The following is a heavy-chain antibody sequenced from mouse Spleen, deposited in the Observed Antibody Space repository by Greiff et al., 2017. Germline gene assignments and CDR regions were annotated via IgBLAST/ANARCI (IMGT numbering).Heavy chain of an antibody. D-gene: IGHD1-1*01. J-gene: IGHJ4*01. CDR3: ARGGYYYGSSYAMDY. CDR2: IYPGDGDT. V-gene: IGHV1-82*01. Sequence: VKLVESGPELVKPGASVKISCKASGYAFSSSWMNGVKQRPGKGLEWIGRIYPGDGDTNYNGKFKGKATLTADKSSSTAYMQLSSLTSEDSAVYFCARGGYYYGSSYAMDYWGQGTSVTVSS. CDR1: GYAFSSSW.